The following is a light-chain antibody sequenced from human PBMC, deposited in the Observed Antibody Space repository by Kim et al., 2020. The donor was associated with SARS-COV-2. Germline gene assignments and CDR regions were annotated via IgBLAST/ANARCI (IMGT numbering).Light chain of an antibody. CDR1: ESVPKNF. Sequence: LSPWEGATLSCRASESVPKNFLAWFQHKPGQAPRLLIYGASNRATGIPDKFSGSGSGTDFTITISRLEPEDFAVYYCQQYAVSPITFGGGTKVEI. CDR2: GAS. J-gene: IGKJ4*01. V-gene: IGKV3-20*01. CDR3: QQYAVSPIT.